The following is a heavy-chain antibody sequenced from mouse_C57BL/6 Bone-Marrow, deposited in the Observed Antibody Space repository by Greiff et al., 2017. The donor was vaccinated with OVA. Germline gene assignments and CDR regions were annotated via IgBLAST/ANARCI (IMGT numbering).Heavy chain of an antibody. Sequence: QVHVKQPGTELVKPGASVKLSCKASGYTFTSYWMHWVKQRPGQGLEWIGNINPSNGGTNYNEKFKSKATLTVDKSSSTAYMQLSSLTSEDSAVYYCARLGGSSYDFDYWGQGTTLTVSS. V-gene: IGHV1-53*01. CDR2: INPSNGGT. J-gene: IGHJ2*01. CDR1: GYTFTSYW. CDR3: ARLGGSSYDFDY. D-gene: IGHD1-1*01.